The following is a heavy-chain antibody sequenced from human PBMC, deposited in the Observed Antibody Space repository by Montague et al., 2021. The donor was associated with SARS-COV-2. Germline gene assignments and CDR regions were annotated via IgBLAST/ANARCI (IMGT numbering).Heavy chain of an antibody. Sequence: SETLSLTCTVSGGSISSSSYYWGWIRQPPGKGLEWIGSIYYSGSTXYNPSLKSRVTISVDTSKNQFSLKLSSVTAADTAVYYCARRDDILTGYYYYGMDVWGQGTTVTVSS. D-gene: IGHD3-9*01. CDR2: IYYSGST. CDR1: GGSISSSSYY. CDR3: ARRDDILTGYYYYGMDV. J-gene: IGHJ6*02. V-gene: IGHV4-39*01.